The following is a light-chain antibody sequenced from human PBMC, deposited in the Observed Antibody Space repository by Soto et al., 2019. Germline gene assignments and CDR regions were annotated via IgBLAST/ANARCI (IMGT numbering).Light chain of an antibody. J-gene: IGKJ4*01. Sequence: DIQMTQSPSSLSASGRDRVTITCQASQNINNYLNWYQQRPGQAPRLLIYDASNLETGVPSRFSGSGIGTHFTFTISSLQPEDVATYYCQQYDDLPLTFGGGTWVEI. CDR1: QNINNY. CDR3: QQYDDLPLT. CDR2: DAS. V-gene: IGKV1-33*01.